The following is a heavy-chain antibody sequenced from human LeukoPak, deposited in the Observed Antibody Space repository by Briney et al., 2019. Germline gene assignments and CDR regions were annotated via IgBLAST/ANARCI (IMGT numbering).Heavy chain of an antibody. Sequence: GGSLRLSCAASGSTFGNYAMTWVRQTPGKGLEWISSISGSSWNTYFADSAMGRFTISRDNSKNTLYLQMNSLRAEDTAVYYCAKESSIAAAHWGQGTLVTVSS. CDR2: ISGSSWNT. J-gene: IGHJ4*02. D-gene: IGHD6-13*01. CDR3: AKESSIAAAH. V-gene: IGHV3-23*01. CDR1: GSTFGNYA.